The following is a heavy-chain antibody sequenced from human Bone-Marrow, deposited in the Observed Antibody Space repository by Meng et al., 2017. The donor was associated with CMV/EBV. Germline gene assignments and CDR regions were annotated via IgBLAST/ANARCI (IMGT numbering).Heavy chain of an antibody. J-gene: IGHJ6*02. D-gene: IGHD2-2*01. V-gene: IGHV1-69*05. CDR1: EGTFSSYA. CDR2: IIPIFGTA. CDR3: ARDRCSSTSCKNPYYYYGMDV. Sequence: SVKVSCKASEGTFSSYAISWVRQAPGQGLEWMGGIIPIFGTANYAQKFQGRVTITTDESTSTAYMELSSLRSEDTAVYYCARDRCSSTSCKNPYYYYGMDVWGQGTTVTVSS.